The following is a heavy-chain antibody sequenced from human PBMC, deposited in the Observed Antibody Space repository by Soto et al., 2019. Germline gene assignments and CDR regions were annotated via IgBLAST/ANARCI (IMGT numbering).Heavy chain of an antibody. D-gene: IGHD6-13*01. V-gene: IGHV3-23*01. J-gene: IGHJ4*02. Sequence: LRLSCAASGFTFSNYAINWVRQSPGKGLEWVSVISGSAGSTYYADSVKGRFTITRDNSKNTLYLQMNSLRADDTAVYYCAKAGGAAGTVDYFDYWGQGTLVTVSS. CDR1: GFTFSNYA. CDR2: ISGSAGST. CDR3: AKAGGAAGTVDYFDY.